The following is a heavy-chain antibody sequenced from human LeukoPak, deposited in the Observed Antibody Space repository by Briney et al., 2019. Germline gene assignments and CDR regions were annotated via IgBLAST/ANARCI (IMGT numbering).Heavy chain of an antibody. D-gene: IGHD6-6*01. J-gene: IGHJ6*03. Sequence: EASVKVSCKASGYTFTGYYMHWVRQAPGQGLEWMGWINPNSGGTNYAQKFQGRVTMTRDTSISTAYMELSRLRSDDTAVYYCARDRSIAAPTSYMDVWGKGTTVTVSS. CDR2: INPNSGGT. V-gene: IGHV1-2*02. CDR3: ARDRSIAAPTSYMDV. CDR1: GYTFTGYY.